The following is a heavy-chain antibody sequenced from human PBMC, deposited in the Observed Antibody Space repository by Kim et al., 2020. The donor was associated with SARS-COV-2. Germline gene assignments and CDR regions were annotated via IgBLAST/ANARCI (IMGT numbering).Heavy chain of an antibody. CDR3: ARGTTSYFDY. Sequence: GGSLSLSCAASGFTFSNYGMDWVRHAPGKGLEWVAVIWYDGSNKYYADSVKGRFTISRDNSKNTLYLQMNSLRDDDTAVYYCARGTTSYFDYWGQGTLVTVSS. J-gene: IGHJ4*02. D-gene: IGHD1-1*01. V-gene: IGHV3-33*01. CDR1: GFTFSNYG. CDR2: IWYDGSNK.